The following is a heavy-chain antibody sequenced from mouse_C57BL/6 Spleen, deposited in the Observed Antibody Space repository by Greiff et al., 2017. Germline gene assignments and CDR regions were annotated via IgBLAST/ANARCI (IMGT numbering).Heavy chain of an antibody. J-gene: IGHJ3*01. Sequence: VQLQQSGAELVKPGASVKISCKASGYAFSSYWMNWVKQRPGKGLEWIGQIYPGDGDTNYNGKFKGKATLTADKSSSTAYMQLSSLTSEDSAVYFCARSHYGSSPFAYWGQGTLVTVSA. CDR3: ARSHYGSSPFAY. D-gene: IGHD1-1*01. CDR1: GYAFSSYW. CDR2: IYPGDGDT. V-gene: IGHV1-80*01.